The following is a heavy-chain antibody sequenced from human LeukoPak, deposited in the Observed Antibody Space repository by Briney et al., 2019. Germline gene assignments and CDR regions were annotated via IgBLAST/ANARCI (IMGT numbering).Heavy chain of an antibody. V-gene: IGHV1-46*01. J-gene: IGHJ3*02. CDR2: INPSGGST. CDR1: GYTFTSYY. CDR3: ARTVSSGWLGGDAFDI. Sequence: GASVKVSCKASGYTFTSYYMHWVRQAPGQGLEWMGIINPSGGSTSYAQKLQGRVTMTTDTSTSTAYMELRSLRSDDTAVYYCARTVSSGWLGGDAFDIWGQGTMVTVSS. D-gene: IGHD6-19*01.